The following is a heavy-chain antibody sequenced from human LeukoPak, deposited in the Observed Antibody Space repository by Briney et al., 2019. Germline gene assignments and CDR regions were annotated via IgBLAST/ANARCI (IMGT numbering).Heavy chain of an antibody. V-gene: IGHV3-53*01. J-gene: IGHJ6*02. Sequence: GGSLRLSCAASGITVSTNFMSWVRQAPGKGLEWVSMIYADGTTHYTDSVKGRFTISRDNSKSTLNLQMISLRAEDTAVYYCAKSDGAMAYYYGMDVWGQGTTVTVSS. CDR2: IYADGTT. D-gene: IGHD5-18*01. CDR1: GITVSTNF. CDR3: AKSDGAMAYYYGMDV.